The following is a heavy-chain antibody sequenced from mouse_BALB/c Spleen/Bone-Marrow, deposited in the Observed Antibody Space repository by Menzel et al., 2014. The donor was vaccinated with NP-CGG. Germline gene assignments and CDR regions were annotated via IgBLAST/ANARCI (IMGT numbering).Heavy chain of an antibody. Sequence: VQLQQSGAELVKPGASVKMSCKASGYTFTSYWMHWVKQRPGQGLEWIGVIDPSDSYTSYNQKFKGKATLTVDTSSSTAYMQLSSLTSEDSAVYCCTRRGYYAMDYWGQETSVTVSS. CDR2: IDPSDSYT. CDR3: TRRGYYAMDY. V-gene: IGHV1S127*01. CDR1: GYTFTSYW. J-gene: IGHJ4*01.